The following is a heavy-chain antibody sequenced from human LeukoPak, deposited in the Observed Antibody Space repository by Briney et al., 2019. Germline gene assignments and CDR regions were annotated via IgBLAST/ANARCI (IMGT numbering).Heavy chain of an antibody. Sequence: GGSLRLSCAASGFTFSAYWMTWVRQAPGKGLEWVANINQDGSEKYYVDSVKGRFTISRDNSKNTLFLQMNSLRAEDSAVYYCATDREGDPSAYYLVGGQGTLITVSS. J-gene: IGHJ4*02. D-gene: IGHD3-22*01. CDR2: INQDGSEK. CDR3: ATDREGDPSAYYLV. CDR1: GFTFSAYW. V-gene: IGHV3-7*03.